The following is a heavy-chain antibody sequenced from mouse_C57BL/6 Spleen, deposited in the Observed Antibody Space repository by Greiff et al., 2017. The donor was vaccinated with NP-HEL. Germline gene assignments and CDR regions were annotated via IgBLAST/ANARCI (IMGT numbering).Heavy chain of an antibody. CDR3: ARTLIYYGSSYGAY. CDR1: GYTFTDYY. D-gene: IGHD1-1*01. Sequence: VQLQQSGPELVKPGASVKISCKASGYTFTDYYMNWVKQSHGKSLEWIGDINPNNGGTSYNQKFKGKATLTVDKSSSTAYMELRSLTSEDSAVYYCARTLIYYGSSYGAYWGQGTLVTVSA. CDR2: INPNNGGT. V-gene: IGHV1-26*01. J-gene: IGHJ3*01.